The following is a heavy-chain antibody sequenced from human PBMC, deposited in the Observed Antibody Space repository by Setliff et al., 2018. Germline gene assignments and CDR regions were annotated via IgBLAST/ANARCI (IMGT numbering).Heavy chain of an antibody. V-gene: IGHV3-21*01. J-gene: IGHJ6*03. CDR2: IDISSRHR. D-gene: IGHD2-15*01. CDR1: GFTFGAYS. Sequence: GESLKISCSASGFTFGAYSMNWVRQAPGKGLEWVSSIDISSRHRFYAASVRDRFTISRDNAKNILYLQMNSLRGEDTAVYYCSRGDCSGGPCDTDVYYLYMDVWGKGTTVTVSS. CDR3: SRGDCSGGPCDTDVYYLYMDV.